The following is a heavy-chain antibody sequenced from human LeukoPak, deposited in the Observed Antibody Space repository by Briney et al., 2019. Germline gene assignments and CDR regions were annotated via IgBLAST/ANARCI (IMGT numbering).Heavy chain of an antibody. D-gene: IGHD5-18*01. J-gene: IGHJ5*02. Sequence: ASVKVSCKASGYTFTSYYMHWVRQAPGQGLEWMGIINPSGGSTSYAQKFQGRVTMTRDMSTSTVYMELSSLRSEDTAVYYCARQATRGYSYGGNWFDPWGQGTLVTVSS. CDR1: GYTFTSYY. CDR2: INPSGGST. V-gene: IGHV1-46*01. CDR3: ARQATRGYSYGGNWFDP.